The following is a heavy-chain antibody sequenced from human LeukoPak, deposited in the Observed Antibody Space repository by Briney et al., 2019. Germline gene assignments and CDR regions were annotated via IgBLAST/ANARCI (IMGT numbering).Heavy chain of an antibody. D-gene: IGHD3-16*02. CDR3: ARRRVHLGELSVSGYLDL. V-gene: IGHV1-2*02. J-gene: IGHJ2*01. Sequence: ASVKVSCKTSGYTFTAYYMHWVRQAPGQGLEWMGWLNPDSGGTNYAQKFQGRVTMTRDPSISTAYMALSRLRSDDTAVYYCARRRVHLGELSVSGYLDLWGRGTLVTVSS. CDR2: LNPDSGGT. CDR1: GYTFTAYY.